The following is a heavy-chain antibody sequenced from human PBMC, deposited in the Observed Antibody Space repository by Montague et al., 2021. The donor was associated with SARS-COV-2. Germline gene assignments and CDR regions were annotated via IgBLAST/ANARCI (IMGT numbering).Heavy chain of an antibody. Sequence: SLRLSCAASGFTFSSYRMNWVRQAPGKGLEWVSSISSSSSYIYYADSVKGRFTISRDNAKNSLYLQMNSLRAEDTAVYYCARDWTTVTTNYFDYWGQGTLVTVSS. CDR1: GFTFSSYR. CDR2: ISSSSSYI. CDR3: ARDWTTVTTNYFDY. V-gene: IGHV3-21*01. D-gene: IGHD4-17*01. J-gene: IGHJ4*02.